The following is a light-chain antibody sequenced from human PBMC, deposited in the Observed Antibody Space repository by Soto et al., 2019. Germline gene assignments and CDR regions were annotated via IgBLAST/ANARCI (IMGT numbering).Light chain of an antibody. J-gene: IGKJ5*01. Sequence: DIQMTQSPSTLSASVGDRVTITCRASQSLNNDLAWYQQKPGKAPNLLIYDASTLERGVPSRFSGTGSGTDFTLTISRLEPEDFAVYYCQQFGSSVTFGQGTRLEI. CDR2: DAS. CDR1: QSLNND. CDR3: QQFGSSVT. V-gene: IGKV1-5*01.